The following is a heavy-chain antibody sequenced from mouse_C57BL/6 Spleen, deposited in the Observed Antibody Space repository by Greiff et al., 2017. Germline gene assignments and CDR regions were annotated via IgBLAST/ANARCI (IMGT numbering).Heavy chain of an antibody. Sequence: EVQLQQSGPELVKPGASVKISCKASGYTFTDYYMNWVKQSHGKSLEWIGDINPNNGGTSYNQKFKGKATLTVDKSSSTAYMELRSLTSEDSAVYYCARMIITTVVDYAMDYWGQGTSVTVSS. J-gene: IGHJ4*01. V-gene: IGHV1-26*01. CDR1: GYTFTDYY. CDR3: ARMIITTVVDYAMDY. D-gene: IGHD1-1*01. CDR2: INPNNGGT.